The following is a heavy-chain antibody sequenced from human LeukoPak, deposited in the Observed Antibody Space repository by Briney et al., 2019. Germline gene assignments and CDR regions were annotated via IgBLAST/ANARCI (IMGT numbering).Heavy chain of an antibody. V-gene: IGHV3-30*04. CDR1: GFTFSSYA. CDR3: ARAYIVATRHFDY. CDR2: ISYDGSNK. Sequence: GRSLRLSCAASGFTFSSYAMHWVRQAPGKGLEWVAVISYDGSNKYYADSVKGRFTISRDNSKNTLYLQMNSLRAEDTAVYHCARAYIVATRHFDYWGQGTLVTVSS. J-gene: IGHJ4*02. D-gene: IGHD5-12*01.